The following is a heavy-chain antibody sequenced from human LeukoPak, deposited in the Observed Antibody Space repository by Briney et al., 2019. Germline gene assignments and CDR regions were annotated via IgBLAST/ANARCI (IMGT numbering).Heavy chain of an antibody. D-gene: IGHD3-10*01. J-gene: IGHJ5*02. CDR3: ARVLLWFGENWFDP. CDR2: IYHSGST. V-gene: IGHV4-30-2*01. Sequence: SETLSLTCTVSGGSISSGGYYWSWIRQPPGKGLEWIGYIYHSGSTYYNPSLKSRVTISVDRSKNQLSLKLSSVTAADTAVYYCARVLLWFGENWFDPWGQGTLVTVSS. CDR1: GGSISSGGYY.